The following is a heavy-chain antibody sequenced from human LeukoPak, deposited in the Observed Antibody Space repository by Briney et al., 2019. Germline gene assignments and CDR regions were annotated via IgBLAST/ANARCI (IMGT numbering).Heavy chain of an antibody. CDR2: IYYSGST. CDR1: GGSISSYY. V-gene: IGHV4-59*08. CDR3: ARGYYDSSGYYPQNYYYMDV. Sequence: SETLSLTCTVSGGSISSYYWSWIRQPPGKGLEWIGYIYYSGSTNYNPSLKSRVTISVDTSKNQFSLKLSSVTAADTAVYYCARGYYDSSGYYPQNYYYMDVWGKGTTVTVSS. D-gene: IGHD3-22*01. J-gene: IGHJ6*03.